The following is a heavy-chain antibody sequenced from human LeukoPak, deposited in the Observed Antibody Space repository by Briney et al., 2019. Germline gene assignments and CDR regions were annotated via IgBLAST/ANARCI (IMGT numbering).Heavy chain of an antibody. CDR3: ASPRSGYRYTFDY. J-gene: IGHJ4*02. V-gene: IGHV4-4*08. CDR1: AASISNYY. Sequence: SETLSLTCAVSAASISNYYWSWIRQAPGKGLEWIGYISTSGSTNYNPSLKGRVSISLDTSKNRFYLNLNFLTAADTAVYYCASPRSGYRYTFDYWGQGALVTVSS. D-gene: IGHD3-22*01. CDR2: ISTSGST.